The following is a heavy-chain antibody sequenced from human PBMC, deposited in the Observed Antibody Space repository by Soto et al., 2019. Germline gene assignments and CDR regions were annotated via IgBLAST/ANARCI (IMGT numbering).Heavy chain of an antibody. CDR1: GFTFSNHA. J-gene: IGHJ4*02. Sequence: GGSLRLSCAASGFTFSNHAMSWVRQAPGKGLEWVSTISGSGGSTYYADSVKGRFTISRDNSKNTLYLQMNSLRAEDTAVYYCAKDLRQQLAEFDYWGQGTLVTVSS. V-gene: IGHV3-23*01. D-gene: IGHD6-13*01. CDR3: AKDLRQQLAEFDY. CDR2: ISGSGGST.